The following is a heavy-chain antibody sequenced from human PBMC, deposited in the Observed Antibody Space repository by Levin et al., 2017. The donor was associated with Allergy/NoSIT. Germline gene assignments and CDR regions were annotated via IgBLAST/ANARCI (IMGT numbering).Heavy chain of an antibody. Sequence: SQTLSLTCAVSGGSISSGGYSWSWIRQPPGKGLEWIGNIYLSGSTNDNPSLKSRVTMSVDRSKNQFSLKLSYVTAADTAVYYCARVAGYNYGYYFDYWGPGTLVTVSS. D-gene: IGHD5-18*01. CDR2: IYLSGST. V-gene: IGHV4-30-2*01. J-gene: IGHJ4*02. CDR1: GGSISSGGYS. CDR3: ARVAGYNYGYYFDY.